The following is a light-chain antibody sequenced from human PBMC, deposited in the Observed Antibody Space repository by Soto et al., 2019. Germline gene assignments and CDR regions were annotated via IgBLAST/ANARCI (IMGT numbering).Light chain of an antibody. V-gene: IGKV1-9*01. CDR2: VAS. CDR1: QDISGY. J-gene: IGKJ1*01. Sequence: DIQLTEAPSFLSESVGDRVSITCRASQDISGYLAWYQQKPGKAPKLLIYVASTLQSGVPSRFSGSGSGTEFTLTISSLQPEDFATYYCQQLNNYPRTFGQGTKVDI. CDR3: QQLNNYPRT.